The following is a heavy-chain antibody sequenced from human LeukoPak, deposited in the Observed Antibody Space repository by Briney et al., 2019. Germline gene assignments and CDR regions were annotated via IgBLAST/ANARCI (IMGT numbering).Heavy chain of an antibody. CDR2: IRYDGSNK. CDR1: GFTFSSYG. Sequence: PGGSLRLSCAASGFTFSSYGMHWVRQAPGKGLEWVAFIRYDGSNKYYADSVKGRFTISRDNSKNTLYLQMNSLRAEDTAVYYCAREGDSSGWYFDYWGQGTLVTVSS. D-gene: IGHD6-19*01. J-gene: IGHJ4*02. V-gene: IGHV3-30*02. CDR3: AREGDSSGWYFDY.